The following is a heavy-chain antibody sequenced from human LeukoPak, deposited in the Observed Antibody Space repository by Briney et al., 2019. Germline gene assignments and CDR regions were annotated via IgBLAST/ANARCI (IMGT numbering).Heavy chain of an antibody. Sequence: GGSLRLSCAASGFTFSSYAMHWVRQAPGKGLEWVAVISYDGSNKYYADSVKGRFTISRDNSKNTLYLQMNSLRAEDTAVYYCARVGLLHYGSGSYYNEAYYFDYWGQGTLVTVSS. CDR1: GFTFSSYA. V-gene: IGHV3-30-3*01. J-gene: IGHJ4*02. CDR3: ARVGLLHYGSGSYYNEAYYFDY. D-gene: IGHD3-10*01. CDR2: ISYDGSNK.